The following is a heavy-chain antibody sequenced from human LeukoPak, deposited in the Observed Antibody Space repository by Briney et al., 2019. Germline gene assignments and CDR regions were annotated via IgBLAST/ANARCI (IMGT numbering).Heavy chain of an antibody. D-gene: IGHD3-16*02. J-gene: IGHJ4*02. CDR1: GFTFSSYS. Sequence: GGSLRLSCAASGFTFSSYSMNWVRQAPGKGLEWVSSISSSSSYIYYADSVKGRFTISRDSAKNSLYLQMNSLRAEDTAVYYCARDDLELRLGELSLYAGYYFDYWGQGTLVTVSS. CDR3: ARDDLELRLGELSLYAGYYFDY. V-gene: IGHV3-21*01. CDR2: ISSSSSYI.